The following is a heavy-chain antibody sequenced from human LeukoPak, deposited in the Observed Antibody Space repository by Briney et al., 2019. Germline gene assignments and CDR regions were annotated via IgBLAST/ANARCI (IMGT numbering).Heavy chain of an antibody. V-gene: IGHV1-69*04. CDR3: ARDDFWSGYSHYYYYYYGMDV. Sequence: ASVKVSCKASGGTFSSYTISWVRQAPGQGLEWMGRIIPILGIANYAQKFQGRVTITAGKSTSTAYMELSSLRSEDTAVYYCARDDFWSGYSHYYYYYYGMDVWGQGTTVTVSS. J-gene: IGHJ6*02. CDR1: GGTFSSYT. CDR2: IIPILGIA. D-gene: IGHD3-3*01.